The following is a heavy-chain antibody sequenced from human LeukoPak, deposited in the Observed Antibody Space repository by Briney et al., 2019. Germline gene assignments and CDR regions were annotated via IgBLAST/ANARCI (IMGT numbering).Heavy chain of an antibody. Sequence: PGGSLRLSCAASGFTFSIYAMSWVRQAPGKGLQWVSSITSRGESTWYVDSVKGRFTITRDNSENTLYLQMHSLRAEDTAVYYCARDSYYDSSGYPYWGQGTLVTVSS. J-gene: IGHJ4*02. D-gene: IGHD3-22*01. CDR2: ITSRGEST. CDR3: ARDSYYDSSGYPY. V-gene: IGHV3-23*01. CDR1: GFTFSIYA.